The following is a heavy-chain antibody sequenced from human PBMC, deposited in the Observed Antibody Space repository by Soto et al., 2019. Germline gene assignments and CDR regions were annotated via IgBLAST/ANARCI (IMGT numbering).Heavy chain of an antibody. D-gene: IGHD2-15*01. CDR2: ISYDGSNK. Sequence: QVQLVESGGGVVQPGRSLRLSCAASGFTFSSYAMHWVRQAPGKGLEWVAVISYDGSNKYYADSVKGRFTISRDNSKNTMYLQMNRLRADHTAVYYCASAQKDPLGFRSGCTKPPYYYYCTDVGGQGTTVTVSS. V-gene: IGHV3-30-3*01. CDR1: GFTFSSYA. CDR3: ASAQKDPLGFRSGCTKPPYYYYCTDV. J-gene: IGHJ6*02.